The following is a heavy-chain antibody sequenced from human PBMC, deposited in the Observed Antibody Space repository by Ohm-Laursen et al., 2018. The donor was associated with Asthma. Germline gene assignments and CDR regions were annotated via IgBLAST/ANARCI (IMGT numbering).Heavy chain of an antibody. J-gene: IGHJ4*02. CDR1: GFTFTTFW. Sequence: SLRLSCSASGFTFTTFWMHWVRQAPGKGLEWLANIKEDGSDKHYVDSVRGRFTISRDNAKNSVYLQMDSLGAEDTAVYFCASDTHWNSDSPGSGYWGQGTLVTASS. CDR3: ASDTHWNSDSPGSGY. D-gene: IGHD3-10*01. CDR2: IKEDGSDK. V-gene: IGHV3-7*01.